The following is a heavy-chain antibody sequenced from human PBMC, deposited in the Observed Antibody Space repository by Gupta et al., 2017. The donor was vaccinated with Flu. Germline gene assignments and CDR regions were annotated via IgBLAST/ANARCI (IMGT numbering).Heavy chain of an antibody. V-gene: IGHV3-23*01. CDR3: VRIAAAGTQGNWFDP. J-gene: IGHJ5*02. D-gene: IGHD6-13*01. Sequence: ISRDNSKNTLYLQMNSLRAEDTAVYYCVRIAAAGTQGNWFDPWGQGTLVTVSS.